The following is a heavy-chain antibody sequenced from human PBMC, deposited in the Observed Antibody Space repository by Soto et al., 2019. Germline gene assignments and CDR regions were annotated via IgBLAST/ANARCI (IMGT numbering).Heavy chain of an antibody. J-gene: IGHJ6*02. V-gene: IGHV1-69*13. CDR1: GGTFSSYA. CDR2: IIPIFGTA. D-gene: IGHD5-12*01. CDR3: ARVGGYESYYYYGMDV. Sequence: SVKVSCKASGGTFSSYAISWVRQAPGQGLEWMGGIIPIFGTANYAQKFQGRVTITADESTSTAYMELSSLRSEDTAVYYCARVGGYESYYYYGMDVWGQGTTVTVSS.